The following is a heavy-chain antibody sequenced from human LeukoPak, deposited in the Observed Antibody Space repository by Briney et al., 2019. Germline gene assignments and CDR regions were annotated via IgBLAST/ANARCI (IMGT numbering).Heavy chain of an antibody. V-gene: IGHV5-51*01. CDR3: ARLEQQLVLAFDI. Sequence: GESLKISCKGSGYSFTSYWIGWVRQMPGKGLEWMGIIYPDDSNSRYSPSFQGQVTISADKSISTAYLQWSSLKASDTAMYYCARLEQQLVLAFDIWGQGTMVTVSS. CDR2: IYPDDSNS. D-gene: IGHD6-13*01. CDR1: GYSFTSYW. J-gene: IGHJ3*02.